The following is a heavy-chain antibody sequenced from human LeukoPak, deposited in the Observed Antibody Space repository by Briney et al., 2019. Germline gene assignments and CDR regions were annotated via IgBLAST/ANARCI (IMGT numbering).Heavy chain of an antibody. CDR1: GGSISTSSYY. Sequence: PSETLSLTCIVSGGSISTSSYYWGWIRQPPGKGLEWIGTIYYSGSTCYNPSLKSRVTISVDTSKNQFSLKLSSVTAADTAVYYCARETKTFYFDSSAYYPYYFDSWGQGTLVTVSS. CDR3: ARETKTFYFDSSAYYPYYFDS. V-gene: IGHV4-39*02. J-gene: IGHJ4*02. CDR2: IYYSGST. D-gene: IGHD3-22*01.